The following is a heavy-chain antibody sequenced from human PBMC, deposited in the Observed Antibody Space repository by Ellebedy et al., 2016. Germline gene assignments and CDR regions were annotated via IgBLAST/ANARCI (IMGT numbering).Heavy chain of an antibody. Sequence: GESLKISCAASGFIVSSNYMSWVRQAPGKGLEWVSVLYSGGTILYADSVKGRFTISRDNTKNTVYLQMNSLRAEDTAVYYCAKGNAVPGPEPLDYWGQGTLVTVSS. J-gene: IGHJ4*02. D-gene: IGHD6-19*01. CDR1: GFIVSSNY. V-gene: IGHV3-66*01. CDR3: AKGNAVPGPEPLDY. CDR2: LYSGGTI.